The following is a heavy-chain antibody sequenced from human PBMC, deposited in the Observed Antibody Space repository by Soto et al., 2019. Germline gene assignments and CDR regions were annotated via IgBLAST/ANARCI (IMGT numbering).Heavy chain of an antibody. CDR3: AKEEDSGGYKGFSFDF. D-gene: IGHD3-22*01. CDR2: ITGSGDIT. J-gene: IGHJ4*02. V-gene: IGHV3-23*01. CDR1: GFTFSSYA. Sequence: GGSLRLSCAASGFTFSSYAMSWVRQAPGKGLEWVSGITGSGDITYYADSVKDRFTISRDNSKNTLYLQMNSLRAEDTAVYYCAKEEDSGGYKGFSFDFWGQGALVTVSS.